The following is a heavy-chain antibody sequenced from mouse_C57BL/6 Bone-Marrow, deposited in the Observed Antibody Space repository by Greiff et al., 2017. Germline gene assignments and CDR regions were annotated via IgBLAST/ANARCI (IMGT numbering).Heavy chain of an antibody. Sequence: DVKLVESGGGLVKPGGSLKLSCAASGFTFSSYAMSWVRQTPEKRLEWVATISDGGSYTYYPDNVKGRFTISRDNAKNNLYLQMSHLKSEDTAMYYCARDGTGTNAMDYWGQGTSVTVSS. D-gene: IGHD4-1*01. CDR3: ARDGTGTNAMDY. V-gene: IGHV5-4*01. CDR2: ISDGGSYT. CDR1: GFTFSSYA. J-gene: IGHJ4*01.